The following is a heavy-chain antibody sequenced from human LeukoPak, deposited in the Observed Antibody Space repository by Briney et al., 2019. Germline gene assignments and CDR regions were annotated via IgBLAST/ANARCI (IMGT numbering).Heavy chain of an antibody. CDR2: IHTDTGNP. V-gene: IGHV7-4-1*02. CDR3: ARAFSQDLVAGMAYFDY. D-gene: IGHD2-15*01. Sequence: GASVKVSCKASGYTFTSNALNWVRQSPGQGPQWMGWIHTDTGNPTYAQGLSGRFVFSLDTSVSTAYLQISSLKAEDTAVYYCARAFSQDLVAGMAYFDYWGQGTLVTVSS. CDR1: GYTFTSNA. J-gene: IGHJ4*02.